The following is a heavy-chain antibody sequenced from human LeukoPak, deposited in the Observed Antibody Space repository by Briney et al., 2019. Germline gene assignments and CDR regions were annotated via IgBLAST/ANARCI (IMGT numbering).Heavy chain of an antibody. CDR1: GYTSTGYY. V-gene: IGHV1-2*04. D-gene: IGHD6-13*01. CDR3: ARDQRRYSSSWGAFDI. J-gene: IGHJ3*02. CDR2: INPNSGGT. Sequence: ASVKVSCKASGYTSTGYYMHWVRQAPGQGLEWMGWINPNSGGTNYAQKFQGWVTMTRDTSISTAYMELSRLRSDDTAVYYCARDQRRYSSSWGAFDIWGQGTMVTVSS.